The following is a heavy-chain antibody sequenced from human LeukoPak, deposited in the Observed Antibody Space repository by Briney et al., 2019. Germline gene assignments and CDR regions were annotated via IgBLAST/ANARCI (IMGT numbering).Heavy chain of an antibody. CDR2: IYPGDSDT. CDR1: GYSFTTYW. V-gene: IGHV5-51*01. CDR3: ARLSIVGATLNFFDY. J-gene: IGHJ4*02. Sequence: GESLKISCKGSGYSFTTYWIVWVRQMPGKGLEWMGIIYPGDSDTRYSPSFQGRVTISADKSINTAYLQWSSLKASDSAIYYCARLSIVGATLNFFDYWGQGTLVTVSS. D-gene: IGHD1-26*01.